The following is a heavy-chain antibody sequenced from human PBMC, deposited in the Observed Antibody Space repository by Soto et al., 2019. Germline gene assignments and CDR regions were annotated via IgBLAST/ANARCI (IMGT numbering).Heavy chain of an antibody. V-gene: IGHV3-48*03. Sequence: EVQLVESGGGLVQPGGSLRLSCAASGFTFSSCDFNWVLQTPGKRLEWVARIGGRGGSIYYADSVKGRFTISIDNAKNLVYLQINSLTAADTAVYYCVRDNGGMDVWGQGTTVTVSS. CDR3: VRDNGGMDV. CDR1: GFTFSSCD. CDR2: IGGRGGSI. J-gene: IGHJ6*02.